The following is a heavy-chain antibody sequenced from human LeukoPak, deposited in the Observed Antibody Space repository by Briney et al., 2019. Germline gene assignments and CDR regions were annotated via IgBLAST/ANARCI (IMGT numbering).Heavy chain of an antibody. CDR2: IYYSGST. J-gene: IGHJ3*02. V-gene: IGHV4-39*07. CDR3: ARDRGSRIVVRRASDI. CDR1: GGSISSSSYY. Sequence: PSETLSLTCTVSGGSISSSSYYWGWIRQPPGKGLEWIGSIYYSGSTYYNPSLKSRVTISVDTSKNQFSLKLSSVTAADTAVYYCARDRGSRIVVRRASDIWGQGTMVTVSS. D-gene: IGHD3-22*01.